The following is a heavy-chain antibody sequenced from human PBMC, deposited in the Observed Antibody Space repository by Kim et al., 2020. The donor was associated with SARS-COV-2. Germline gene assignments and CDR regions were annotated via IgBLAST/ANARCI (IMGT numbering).Heavy chain of an antibody. J-gene: IGHJ5*02. CDR3: ARERGIDYYDSSGRNWFDP. CDR2: INTNTGNP. V-gene: IGHV7-4-1*02. Sequence: ASVKVSCKASGYTFTSYAMNWVRQATGQGLEWMGWINTNTGNPTYAQGFTGRFVFSLDTSVSTAYLQISSLKAEDTAVYYCARERGIDYYDSSGRNWFDPWGQGTLVTVSS. CDR1: GYTFTSYA. D-gene: IGHD3-22*01.